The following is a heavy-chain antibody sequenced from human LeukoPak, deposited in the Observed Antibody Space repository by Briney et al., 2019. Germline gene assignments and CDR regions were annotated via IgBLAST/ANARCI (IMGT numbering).Heavy chain of an antibody. CDR1: GYTFTGYY. J-gene: IGHJ4*02. D-gene: IGHD2-15*01. Sequence: ASVKVSCKASGYTFTGYYMHWVRQAPGQGLEWMGWINPNSGGTNYAQKFQGRVTMTRDTSISTAYMELSRLRSDDTAVYYSATDIVVVVAATRDYWGQGTLVTVSS. CDR2: INPNSGGT. V-gene: IGHV1-2*02. CDR3: ATDIVVVVAATRDY.